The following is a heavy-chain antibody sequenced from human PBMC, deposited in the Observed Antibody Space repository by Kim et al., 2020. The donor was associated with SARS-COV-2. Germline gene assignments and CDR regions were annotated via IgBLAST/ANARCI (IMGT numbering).Heavy chain of an antibody. Sequence: GGSLRLSCAASGFTFSSYAMSWVRQAPGKGLEWVSAISGSGGSTYYADSVKGRFTISRDNSKNTLYLQMNSLRAEDTAVYYCAKDWWFGELLPSYYFDYWGQGTLVTVSS. J-gene: IGHJ4*02. V-gene: IGHV3-23*01. CDR3: AKDWWFGELLPSYYFDY. CDR1: GFTFSSYA. CDR2: ISGSGGST. D-gene: IGHD3-10*01.